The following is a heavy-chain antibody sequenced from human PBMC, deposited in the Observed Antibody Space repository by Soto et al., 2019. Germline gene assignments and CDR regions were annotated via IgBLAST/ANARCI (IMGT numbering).Heavy chain of an antibody. CDR3: ARQDQRTLRFLEWLLYFDY. D-gene: IGHD3-3*01. Sequence: QVQLVQSGAEVKKPGSSVKVSCKASGGTFSSYAISWVRQAPGQGLEWMGGIIPIFGTSNYAQKFQGRVTITADESTSTDYMELSSLGSEDTAVYYCARQDQRTLRFLEWLLYFDYWGQGTLVTVSS. J-gene: IGHJ4*02. CDR2: IIPIFGTS. CDR1: GGTFSSYA. V-gene: IGHV1-69*01.